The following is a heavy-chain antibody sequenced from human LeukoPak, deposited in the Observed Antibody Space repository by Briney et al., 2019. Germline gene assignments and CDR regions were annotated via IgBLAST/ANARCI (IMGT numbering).Heavy chain of an antibody. CDR3: SKANEPWKLLKSIYY. J-gene: IGHJ4*03. CDR2: INWDSSES. V-gene: IGHV3-43*01. D-gene: IGHD1-26*01. CDR1: ELTLEDYT. Sequence: GGFLKLSCAASELTLEDYTMHWVRQTPAKGLEWVALINWDSSESLYADNVQGRFSITRDNSKNSFFLEMNDLRPEDSAVYYCSKANEPWKLLKSIYYSGQGALVTVSS.